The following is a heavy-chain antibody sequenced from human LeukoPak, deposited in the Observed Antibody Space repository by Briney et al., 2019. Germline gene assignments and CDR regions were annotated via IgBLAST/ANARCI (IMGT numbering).Heavy chain of an antibody. Sequence: SETLSLTCTVSGGSISSYYWSWLRQPPGKGLEWIGYIYYSGCTNYSPSLKSRVTISVDTSKNQFSLKLSSVTAADTAVYYCARKNVGVVPAAIRWFDPWGQGTLVTVSS. D-gene: IGHD2-2*01. J-gene: IGHJ5*02. CDR3: ARKNVGVVPAAIRWFDP. CDR1: GGSISSYY. CDR2: IYYSGCT. V-gene: IGHV4-59*01.